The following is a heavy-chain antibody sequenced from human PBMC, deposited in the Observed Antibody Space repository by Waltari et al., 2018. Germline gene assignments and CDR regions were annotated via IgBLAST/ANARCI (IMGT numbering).Heavy chain of an antibody. CDR2: IMPIFGTA. J-gene: IGHJ3*02. D-gene: IGHD5-12*01. CDR1: GGTFSSYA. Sequence: QVQLVQSGAEVKKPGSSVKVSCKASGGTFSSYAISWVRQAPGQGMEWSGGIMPIFGTANYPQKFQGRVTITANEDTSRAYMELSSLRAEDTAVYYCARARRVATPRWSNLDNWGQGTMVTVSS. CDR3: ARARRVATPRWSNLDN. V-gene: IGHV1-69*12.